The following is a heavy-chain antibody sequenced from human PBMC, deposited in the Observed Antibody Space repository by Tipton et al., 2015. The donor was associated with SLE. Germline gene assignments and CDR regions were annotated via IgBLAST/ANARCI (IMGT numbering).Heavy chain of an antibody. Sequence: RSLRLSCAASGFTFSSYAMHWVRQAPGKGLEWVAVISYDGSNKYYADSVKGRFTISRDNSKNTLYLQMNSLRAEDTAVYYCARWLSLPYGMDVWGQGTTVTVSS. CDR1: GFTFSSYA. V-gene: IGHV3-30*04. J-gene: IGHJ6*02. CDR3: ARWLSLPYGMDV. D-gene: IGHD3-22*01. CDR2: ISYDGSNK.